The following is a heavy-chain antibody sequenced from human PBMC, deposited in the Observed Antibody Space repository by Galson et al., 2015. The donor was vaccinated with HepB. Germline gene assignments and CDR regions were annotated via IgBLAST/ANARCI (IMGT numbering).Heavy chain of an antibody. CDR3: AREMGYCSSTSCLHKGMDV. V-gene: IGHV1-69*06. CDR1: GGTFSSYA. D-gene: IGHD2-2*01. J-gene: IGHJ6*02. CDR2: IIPIFGTA. Sequence: SCKASGGTFSSYAISWVRQAPGQGLEWMGGIIPIFGTANYAQKFQGRVTITADKSTSTAYMELSSLRSEDTAVYYCAREMGYCSSTSCLHKGMDVWGQGTTVTVSS.